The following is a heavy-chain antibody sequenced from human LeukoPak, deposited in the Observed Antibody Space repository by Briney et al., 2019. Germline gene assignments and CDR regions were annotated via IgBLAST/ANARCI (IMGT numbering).Heavy chain of an antibody. D-gene: IGHD6-13*01. CDR2: ISASGDNT. CDR1: GFTFADHA. V-gene: IGHV3-23*01. CDR3: AKDRDSSWSPFDY. J-gene: IGHJ4*02. Sequence: GGSLRLSCAASGFTFADHATSWVRQAPGKGLEWVSAISASGDNTYYADSVKGRFTISRDNSKNTLYLQMNSLRAEDTAVYYCAKDRDSSWSPFDYWGQGTLVTVSS.